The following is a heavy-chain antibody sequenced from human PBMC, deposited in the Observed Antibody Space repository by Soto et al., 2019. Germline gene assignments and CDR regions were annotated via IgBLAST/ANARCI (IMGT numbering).Heavy chain of an antibody. J-gene: IGHJ6*02. CDR3: ARVSSGSNYRKQDYYYYGMDV. V-gene: IGHV6-1*01. CDR1: GASVSSTRAS. Sequence: SQPVSRTCVISGASVSSTRASCHCIRQSPSRGLEWLGRTYYRSKWSNDYAIFVQSRMTITLDTTENQFSLHLNSVTPEDTAVYYCARVSSGSNYRKQDYYYYGMDVWGQGTTVTVPS. D-gene: IGHD1-26*01. CDR2: TYYRSKWSN.